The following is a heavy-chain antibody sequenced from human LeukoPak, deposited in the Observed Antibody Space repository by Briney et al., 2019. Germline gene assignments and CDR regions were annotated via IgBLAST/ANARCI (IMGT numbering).Heavy chain of an antibody. J-gene: IGHJ4*02. D-gene: IGHD2-8*01. CDR3: ARETWYYFDY. CDR2: ISYDGSNK. CDR1: GFTFSSYA. Sequence: GGSLRLSCVASGFTFSSYAMHWVRQAPGKGLEWVAVISYDGSNKYYADSVKGRFTISRDNSKNTLYLQMNSLRAEDTAVYYCARETWYYFDYWGQGTLVTVSS. V-gene: IGHV3-30-3*01.